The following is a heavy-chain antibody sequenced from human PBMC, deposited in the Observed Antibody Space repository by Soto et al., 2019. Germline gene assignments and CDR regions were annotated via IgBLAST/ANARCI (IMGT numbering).Heavy chain of an antibody. CDR3: AKDSSGRPLNWFDP. CDR2: ISGSGGST. V-gene: IGHV3-23*01. D-gene: IGHD6-19*01. Sequence: PVGSLRLSCAASGFTFSSYAMSWVRQAPGKGLEWVSAISGSGGSTYYADSVKGRFTIPRDNSKNTLYLQMNSLRAEDTAVYYCAKDSSGRPLNWFDPWGQGTLVTVSS. CDR1: GFTFSSYA. J-gene: IGHJ5*02.